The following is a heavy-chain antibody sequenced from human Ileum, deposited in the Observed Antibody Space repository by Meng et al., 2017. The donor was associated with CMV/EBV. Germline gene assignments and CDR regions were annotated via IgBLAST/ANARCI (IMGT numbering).Heavy chain of an antibody. CDR1: YTFTGYY. Sequence: YTFTGYYMHWVRQAPGQGLEWMGWINPNSGGTNYAQKFQGRVTMTRDTSISTAYMELSRLRSDDTAVYYCARSTRSYDFWSGPYDYWGQGTLVTVSS. CDR3: ARSTRSYDFWSGPYDY. V-gene: IGHV1-2*02. D-gene: IGHD3-3*01. J-gene: IGHJ4*02. CDR2: INPNSGGT.